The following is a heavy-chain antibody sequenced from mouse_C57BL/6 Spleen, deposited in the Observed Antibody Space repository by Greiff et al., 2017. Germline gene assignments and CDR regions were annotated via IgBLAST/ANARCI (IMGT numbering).Heavy chain of an antibody. Sequence: DVKLQESGGGLVQPGGSMKLSCVASGFTFSNYWMNWVRQSPEKGLEWVAQIRLKSDNYATHYAESVKGRFTISRDDSKSSVYLQMNNLRAEDTGIYYCTKYGNLYAMDYWGQGTSVTVSS. J-gene: IGHJ4*01. CDR1: GFTFSNYW. D-gene: IGHD2-1*01. CDR2: IRLKSDNYAT. CDR3: TKYGNLYAMDY. V-gene: IGHV6-3*01.